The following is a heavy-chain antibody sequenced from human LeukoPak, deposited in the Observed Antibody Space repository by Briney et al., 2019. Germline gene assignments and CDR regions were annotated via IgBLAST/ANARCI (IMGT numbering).Heavy chain of an antibody. CDR1: GGSISSSSSIC. D-gene: IGHD4-23*01. V-gene: IGHV4-4*02. CDR3: ARNGGNSDYDY. Sequence: SEALSLTCAVSGGSISSSSSICWTWVRQPPGEGLEWIGEIYHNGATNYNPSLKSRVTMLLDKSKNQFFLKLNSVTAADTAVYYCARNGGNSDYDYWGQGTLVTVSA. J-gene: IGHJ4*02. CDR2: IYHNGAT.